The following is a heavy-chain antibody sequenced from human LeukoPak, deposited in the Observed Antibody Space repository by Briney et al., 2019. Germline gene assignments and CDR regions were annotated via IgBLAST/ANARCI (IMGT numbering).Heavy chain of an antibody. V-gene: IGHV3-21*01. CDR2: ISSSSSYI. CDR1: GFTFSSYS. D-gene: IGHD4-17*01. J-gene: IGHJ4*02. CDR3: ARDYGDYEDY. Sequence: GGPLRLSRAASGFTFSSYSMNWVRQAPGKGLEWVSSISSSSSYIYYADAVKGRFTISRDNAKNSLYLQMNSLRAEDTAVYYCARDYGDYEDYWGQGTLVTVSS.